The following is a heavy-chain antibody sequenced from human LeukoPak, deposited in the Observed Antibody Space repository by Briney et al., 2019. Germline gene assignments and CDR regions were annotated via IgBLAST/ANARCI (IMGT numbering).Heavy chain of an antibody. J-gene: IGHJ4*02. V-gene: IGHV4-34*01. Sequence: SETLCLTCAVYGGSFSGYYWSWIRQPPGKGLEWIGEINHSGSTNYNPSLKSRVTISVDTSKNQFSLKLSSVTAADTAVYYCARVDSGSYHFDYWGRGTLVTVPS. CDR1: GGSFSGYY. CDR3: ARVDSGSYHFDY. CDR2: INHSGST. D-gene: IGHD1-26*01.